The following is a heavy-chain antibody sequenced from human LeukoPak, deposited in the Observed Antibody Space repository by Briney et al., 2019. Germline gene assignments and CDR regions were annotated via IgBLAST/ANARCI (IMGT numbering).Heavy chain of an antibody. CDR3: AKDGCSSTSCYENYYYYYMDV. V-gene: IGHV3-9*01. Sequence: GGSLRLSCAASGFTFDDYAMHWVRQAPGKGPEWVSGISWNSGSIGYADSVKGRFTISRDNAKNSLYLQMNSLRAEDTALYYCAKDGCSSTSCYENYYYYYMDVWGKGTTVTVSS. CDR2: ISWNSGSI. D-gene: IGHD2-2*01. CDR1: GFTFDDYA. J-gene: IGHJ6*03.